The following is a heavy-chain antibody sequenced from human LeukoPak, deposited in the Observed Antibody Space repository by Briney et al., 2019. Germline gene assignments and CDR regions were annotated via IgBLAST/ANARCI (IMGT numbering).Heavy chain of an antibody. CDR1: GFTFSSYS. V-gene: IGHV3-21*01. D-gene: IGHD6-13*01. CDR2: ISSSSSYI. CDR3: ARDLSTRDYFDY. J-gene: IGHJ4*02. Sequence: PGGSLRLSCAASGFTFSSYSMNWVRQAPGKGLEWVSSISSSSSYIYYADSVKGRFTISRDNAKNSLYLQMNSLRAEDTAVYYCARDLSTRDYFDYWGQGTLVTVSS.